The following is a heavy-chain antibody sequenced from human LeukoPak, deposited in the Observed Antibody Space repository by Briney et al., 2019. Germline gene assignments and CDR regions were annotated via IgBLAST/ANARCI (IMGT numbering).Heavy chain of an antibody. CDR2: IYYGGST. CDR3: ARGSGWYESDY. CDR1: GGSISSYY. D-gene: IGHD6-19*01. J-gene: IGHJ4*02. V-gene: IGHV4-59*01. Sequence: KPSETLSLTCTVSGGSISSYYWSWIRQPPGKGLEWIGYIYYGGSTNSNTSLKSRVTISVDTFKSQFSLKLSSVSAADTAVYYCARGSGWYESDYWGQGTLVTVSS.